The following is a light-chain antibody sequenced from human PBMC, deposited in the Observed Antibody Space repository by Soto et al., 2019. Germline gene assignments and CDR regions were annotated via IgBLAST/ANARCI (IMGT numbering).Light chain of an antibody. CDR3: QQYNTWSPLT. CDR1: QSVSNN. V-gene: IGKV3-15*01. Sequence: EIVMTQSPDTLSVAPGERATLSCRASQSVSNNLAWYQQKPGQAPRLLIYGASTRATGIPARFSGSGSGTEFILTMSSLQSEDFAVYYCQQYNTWSPLTFGGGTKVETK. J-gene: IGKJ4*01. CDR2: GAS.